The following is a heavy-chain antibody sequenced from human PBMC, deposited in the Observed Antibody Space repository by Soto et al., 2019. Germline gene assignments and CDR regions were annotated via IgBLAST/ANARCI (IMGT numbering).Heavy chain of an antibody. J-gene: IGHJ4*02. V-gene: IGHV3-30*18. D-gene: IGHD6-6*01. CDR3: AKDSRSSSNYYFDY. CDR1: GFTFSSYG. CDR2: ISYDGTNK. Sequence: QVQLVESGGGVVQPGRSLRLSCAASGFTFSSYGMHWVRQAPGKGLEWVAVISYDGTNKYYADSVKGRCTISRDNSKNTLYLQMNSLRAEDTAVYYCAKDSRSSSNYYFDYWGQGTLVTVAS.